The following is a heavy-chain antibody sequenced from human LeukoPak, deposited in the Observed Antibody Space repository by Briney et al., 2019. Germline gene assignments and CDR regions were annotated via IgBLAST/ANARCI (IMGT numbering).Heavy chain of an antibody. D-gene: IGHD1-26*01. J-gene: IGHJ3*02. CDR1: GYTFTGYY. CDR2: INPNSGGT. V-gene: IGHV1-2*06. Sequence: ASVKVSFKASGYTFTGYYMHWVRHAPGQGLEWMGRINPNSGGTNYAQKFQGRVTMTRDTSIRTGYMELSRLRSDDTAVYYCARDLGATIRGFDIWGQGTMVTVSS. CDR3: ARDLGATIRGFDI.